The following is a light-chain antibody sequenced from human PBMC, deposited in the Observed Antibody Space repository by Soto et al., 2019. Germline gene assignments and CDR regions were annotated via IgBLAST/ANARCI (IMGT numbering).Light chain of an antibody. V-gene: IGLV1-40*01. CDR3: QSYDSSLSGYV. J-gene: IGLJ1*01. Sequence: QSVLTQPPSLSGAPGQRVTISCTGSGSNIGAPYDVHWYQHLPGTAPKLLIYGSTNRPSGVPGRFSGSKSGTSASLAITGLQAGDEADYYRQSYDSSLSGYVFGAGTKVTVL. CDR2: GST. CDR1: GSNIGAPYD.